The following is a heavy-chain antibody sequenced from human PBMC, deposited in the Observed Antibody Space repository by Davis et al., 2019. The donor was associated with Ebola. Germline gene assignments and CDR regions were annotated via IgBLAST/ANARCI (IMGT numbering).Heavy chain of an antibody. CDR1: GGSFSGYY. J-gene: IGHJ4*02. D-gene: IGHD4-17*01. Sequence: MPSETLSLTCAVYGGSFSGYYWSWIRQPPGKGLEWIGEINHSGSTNYNPSLKSRVTISVDTSKNQFSLRLSSVTAADTAVYYCARHNDDGDLLFEYWGQGILVTVSS. CDR2: INHSGST. CDR3: ARHNDDGDLLFEY. V-gene: IGHV4-34*01.